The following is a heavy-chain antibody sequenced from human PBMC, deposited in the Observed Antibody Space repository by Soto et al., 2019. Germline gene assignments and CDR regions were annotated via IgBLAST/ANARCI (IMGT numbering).Heavy chain of an antibody. J-gene: IGHJ6*02. CDR3: TTGSVEGV. CDR1: GFSFSNAW. D-gene: IGHD2-15*01. V-gene: IGHV3-15*07. CDR2: IKRKIDGEAT. Sequence: EVQLVESGGGLVQPGGSLRLSCAASGFSFSNAWMNWVRQAPGKGLEWVGRIKRKIDGEATDYAGPVKGRITVFIDESKRALYLQMNSLKGDDTAVYYCTTGSVEGVWGQGTTVTVS.